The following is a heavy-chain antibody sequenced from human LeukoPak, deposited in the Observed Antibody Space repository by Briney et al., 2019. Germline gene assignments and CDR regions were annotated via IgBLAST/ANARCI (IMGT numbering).Heavy chain of an antibody. CDR2: IRSGGSTI. J-gene: IGHJ4*02. CDR3: VRDPHALDF. Sequence: GGSLRLSCAASGFTFSSYSMNWVRQAPGKGLEWVSYIRSGGSTIYHADYVEGRFTISRDDAKNSLYLQMNSLRVEDTAVYYCVRDPHALDFWGQGTLVTVSS. D-gene: IGHD2-2*01. V-gene: IGHV3-48*01. CDR1: GFTFSSYS.